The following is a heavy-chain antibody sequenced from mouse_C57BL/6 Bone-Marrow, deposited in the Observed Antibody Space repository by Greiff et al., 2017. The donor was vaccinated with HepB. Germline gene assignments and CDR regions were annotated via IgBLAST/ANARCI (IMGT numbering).Heavy chain of an antibody. CDR3: ARVSSSWYFDY. D-gene: IGHD1-1*01. Sequence: VQLQQSGPELVKPGASVKISCKASGYAFSSSWMNWVKQRPGKGLEWIGRIYPGDGDTNYKGKFKGKATLTADKSSSTAYMQLSSLTSEDSAVYFCARVSSSWYFDYWGQGTTLTVSS. J-gene: IGHJ2*01. CDR2: IYPGDGDT. CDR1: GYAFSSSW. V-gene: IGHV1-82*01.